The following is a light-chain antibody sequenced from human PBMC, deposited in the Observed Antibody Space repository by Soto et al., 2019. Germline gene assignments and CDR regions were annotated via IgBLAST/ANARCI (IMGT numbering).Light chain of an antibody. CDR2: GAS. CDR1: QRVTNNY. V-gene: IGKV3-20*01. J-gene: IGKJ1*01. Sequence: EVVLTQSPGTLSLSPGEGATLSCRASQRVTNNYLAWYQQKPGHPPKRLIYGASSRATGIPDRFSGSGSGTDFTLTIRKMELADFAVYFCQQYGSSPRTFGQGTKVAF. CDR3: QQYGSSPRT.